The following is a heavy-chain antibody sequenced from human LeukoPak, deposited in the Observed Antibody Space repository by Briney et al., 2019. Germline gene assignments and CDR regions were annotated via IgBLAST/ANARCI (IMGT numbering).Heavy chain of an antibody. V-gene: IGHV4-39*01. Sequence: SETLSLTCNVSGGSISSSGYYWGWIRQPPGKGLEWIGRIYYSGSAYYNPSLKSRVTMSVDTSKNQFSLKLSSVTAADTAVYYCARRSTYHDFWSAPQDDYWGQGTLVTVSS. CDR1: GGSISSSGYY. CDR3: ARRSTYHDFWSAPQDDY. D-gene: IGHD3-3*01. CDR2: IYYSGSA. J-gene: IGHJ4*02.